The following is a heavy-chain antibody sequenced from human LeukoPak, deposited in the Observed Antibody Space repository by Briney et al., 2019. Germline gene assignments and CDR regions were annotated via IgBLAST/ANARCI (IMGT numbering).Heavy chain of an antibody. J-gene: IGHJ4*02. CDR2: FYFSGST. D-gene: IGHD6-13*01. Sequence: SETLSLTCTVSGASIITHYWSWIRQPPEKGLEWIGDFYFSGSTNYNPSLKSRATISGDTSKNQFSLNLRSVTAADTAVYYCARAGGIATAHLDLDHWGRGTLVTVSS. V-gene: IGHV4-59*11. CDR1: GASIITHY. CDR3: ARAGGIATAHLDLDH.